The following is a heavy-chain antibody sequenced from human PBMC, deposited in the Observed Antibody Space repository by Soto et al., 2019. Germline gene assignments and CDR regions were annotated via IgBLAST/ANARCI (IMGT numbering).Heavy chain of an antibody. CDR1: GFTFDDYT. Sequence: GGSLRLSCAASGFTFDDYTMHWVRQAPGKGLEWVSLISWDGGSTYYADSVKGRFTISRDNSKNSLYLQMNSLRTEDTALYYCAKDFRYCSGGSCYHHSYGMDVWGQGTTVTVSS. J-gene: IGHJ6*02. CDR3: AKDFRYCSGGSCYHHSYGMDV. D-gene: IGHD2-15*01. V-gene: IGHV3-43*01. CDR2: ISWDGGST.